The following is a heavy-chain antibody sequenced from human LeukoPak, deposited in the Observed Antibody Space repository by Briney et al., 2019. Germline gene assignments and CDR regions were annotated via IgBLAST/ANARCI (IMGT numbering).Heavy chain of an antibody. D-gene: IGHD6-6*01. CDR3: AKRVPYSSSSVYFDY. CDR1: GFTFSNYG. V-gene: IGHV3-23*01. CDR2: ISDDGRST. Sequence: GGSLRLSCAASGFTFSNYGMSWVRQAPGKGLEWVPAISDDGRSTYYADSVKGCFTISKDNSKKTLSLQMNNLRAEDTAVYYCAKRVPYSSSSVYFDYWGQGTLVTVSS. J-gene: IGHJ4*02.